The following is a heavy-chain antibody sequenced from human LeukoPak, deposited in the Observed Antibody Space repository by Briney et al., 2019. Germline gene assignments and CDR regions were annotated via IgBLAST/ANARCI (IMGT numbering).Heavy chain of an antibody. CDR2: INPNSGGT. V-gene: IGHV1-2*02. D-gene: IGHD2-15*01. CDR1: GYTFTGYY. CDR3: ARDATSDIVVVVAANNPPDY. J-gene: IGHJ4*02. Sequence: ASVKVSCKASGYTFTGYYMHWVRQAPGQGFEWMGWINPNSGGTNYAQKLQGRVTMTTDTSTSTAYMELRSLRSDDTAVYYCARDATSDIVVVVAANNPPDYWGQGTLVTVSS.